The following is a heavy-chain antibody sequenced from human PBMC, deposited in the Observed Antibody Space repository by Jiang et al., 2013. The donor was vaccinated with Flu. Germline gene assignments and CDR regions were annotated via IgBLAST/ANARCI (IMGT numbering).Heavy chain of an antibody. CDR3: ARRTISDC. J-gene: IGHJ4*02. CDR2: IDNTGGT. CDR1: GASVSNYY. V-gene: IGHV4-59*08. D-gene: IGHD3-3*01. Sequence: SLTCTVSGASVSNYYWNWIRQPPGKALEWIGYIDNTGGTNYNPSLKSRLTMAVDTSQNHVYLRLSSVTAADTAVYYCARRTISDCWGQGTLVTVSS.